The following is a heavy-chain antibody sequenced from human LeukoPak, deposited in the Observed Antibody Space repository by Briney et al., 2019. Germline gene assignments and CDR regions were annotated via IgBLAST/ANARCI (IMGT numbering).Heavy chain of an antibody. CDR2: MNPNSGNT. Sequence: ASVKVSCKASGYTFTSYDINWVRQATGQGLEWMGWMNPNSGNTGYAQKFQGRVTMTRNTSISTAYMELSSLRSEDTAVYYCAADYYDSSGYYGPIDYWGQGTLVTVSS. V-gene: IGHV1-8*01. CDR3: AADYYDSSGYYGPIDY. J-gene: IGHJ4*02. D-gene: IGHD3-22*01. CDR1: GYTFTSYD.